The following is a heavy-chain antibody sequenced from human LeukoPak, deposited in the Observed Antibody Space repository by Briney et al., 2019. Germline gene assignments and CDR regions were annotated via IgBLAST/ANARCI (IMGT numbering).Heavy chain of an antibody. D-gene: IGHD3-10*01. CDR2: INHSGST. J-gene: IGHJ4*02. Sequence: PSETLSLTCAVYGGSFSGYYWSWIRQPPGKGLEWIGEINHSGSTNYNPSLKSRVTISVDTSKNQFSLKLSSVTAADTAVYYCARGHGRRWFGELLRFDYWGQGTLVTVSS. V-gene: IGHV4-34*01. CDR3: ARGHGRRWFGELLRFDY. CDR1: GGSFSGYY.